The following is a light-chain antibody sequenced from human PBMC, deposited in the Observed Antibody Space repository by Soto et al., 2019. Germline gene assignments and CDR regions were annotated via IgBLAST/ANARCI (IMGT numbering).Light chain of an antibody. CDR3: SSYTSSSTHV. J-gene: IGLJ1*01. V-gene: IGLV2-14*03. CDR1: SSDVGGYNY. CDR2: DVS. Sequence: QSALTQPRSVSGSPGQSVTISCTGTSSDVGGYNYVSWYQHHPGKAPKLMIYDVSNRPSGVSDRFSGSKSGNTASLTISGLQAEDEADYYCSSYTSSSTHVFGTGPKVTVL.